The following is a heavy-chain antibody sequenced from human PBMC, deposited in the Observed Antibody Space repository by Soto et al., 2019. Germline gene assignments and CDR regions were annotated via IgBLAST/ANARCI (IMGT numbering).Heavy chain of an antibody. V-gene: IGHV5-51*01. CDR1: GYTFSNFW. D-gene: IGHD6-13*01. Sequence: GESLKISCQCSGYTFSNFWIAWVRQLPGKGLEWMGIIYPGDYETRYSPSFHGKVTISADRSIGTAYLQWSSLEASDSAFYFCARSPRSSPYFDYWGQGALATVYS. CDR3: ARSPRSSPYFDY. J-gene: IGHJ4*02. CDR2: IYPGDYET.